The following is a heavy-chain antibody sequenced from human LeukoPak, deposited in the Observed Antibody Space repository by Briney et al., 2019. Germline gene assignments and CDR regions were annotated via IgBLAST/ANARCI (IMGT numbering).Heavy chain of an antibody. CDR1: GFTFSDYY. V-gene: IGHV3-11*01. J-gene: IGHJ5*02. CDR3: AKDGGYCSGGSCYAWFDP. CDR2: ISSRGSTI. Sequence: GGSLRLSCAASGFTFSDYYMSWIRQAPGMGLEWISYISSRGSTIYYADSVKGRFTISRDNAKNSLYLQMNSLRAEDTALYYCAKDGGYCSGGSCYAWFDPWGQGTLVTVSS. D-gene: IGHD2-15*01.